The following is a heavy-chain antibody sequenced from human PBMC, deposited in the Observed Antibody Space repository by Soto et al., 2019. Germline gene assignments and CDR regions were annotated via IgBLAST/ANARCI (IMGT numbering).Heavy chain of an antibody. J-gene: IGHJ5*01. Sequence: GGSLRLSCAASGLIFRNAWMSWVRQAPGKGLEWVGRIKSKSSGGTTDYAAPVEGRVTISRDDSKSTLYLQMTSLTIEDTAVYFCASEKGWRQSPLDSWGQGALVTVSS. CDR1: GLIFRNAW. V-gene: IGHV3-15*01. CDR2: IKSKSSGGTT. CDR3: ASEKGWRQSPLDS. D-gene: IGHD4-4*01.